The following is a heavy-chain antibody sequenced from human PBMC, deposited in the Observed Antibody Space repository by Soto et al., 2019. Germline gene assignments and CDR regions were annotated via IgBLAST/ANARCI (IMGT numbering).Heavy chain of an antibody. V-gene: IGHV3-15*01. Sequence: EVQLVESGGGLVKPGGARRLSRAASGFMFISGFMCWVRQTTGKGLEWVSRIKNRAAGGTIDYAAPVKDRFTISRNDCQNAVSLQMDSLKAEATGLYYCSAGDYWGQGILVTVSS. CDR3: SAGDY. CDR2: IKNRAAGGTI. CDR1: GFMFISGF. J-gene: IGHJ4*02.